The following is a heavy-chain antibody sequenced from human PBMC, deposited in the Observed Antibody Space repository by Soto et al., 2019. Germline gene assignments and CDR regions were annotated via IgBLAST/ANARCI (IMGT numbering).Heavy chain of an antibody. D-gene: IGHD2-15*01. CDR1: GYTFTNYH. Sequence: QVPLVQSGAEVKKPGASVKVSCQASGYTFTNYHISWVRQAPGPGLEWMGWISAYSGNRKYAQKIQGRVTMTTDTSTSTAFMELRGLRSNDTAVYYCATSRYCIVPRCDRLPEEYGCPGNLVTGSS. CDR3: ATSRYCIVPRCDRLPEEY. J-gene: IGHJ4*02. V-gene: IGHV1-18*04. CDR2: ISAYSGNR.